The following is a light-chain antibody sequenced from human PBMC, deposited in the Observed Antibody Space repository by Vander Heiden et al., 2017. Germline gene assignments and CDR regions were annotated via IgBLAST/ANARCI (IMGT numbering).Light chain of an antibody. Sequence: QTVVTQEPSLSVSPGGTVTLTCGLSSGSVSSTYYPSWFQQTPGQPPRSLIYTTNTRSSGVPDRFSGSILGTRAALTITGAQAEDESDYYCSLYVGRGISIFGGGTKLTVL. J-gene: IGLJ2*01. CDR2: TTN. CDR3: SLYVGRGISI. CDR1: SGSVSSTYY. V-gene: IGLV8-61*01.